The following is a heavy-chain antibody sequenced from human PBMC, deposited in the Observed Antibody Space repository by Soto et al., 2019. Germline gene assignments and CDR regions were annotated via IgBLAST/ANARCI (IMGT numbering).Heavy chain of an antibody. CDR3: ARVGQWGGMDV. CDR2: INSGNGNT. D-gene: IGHD1-26*01. V-gene: IGHV1-3*05. Sequence: QVQFVQSGAEEKKPGASVKVSCKASGYTFTNYAMHWVRQAPAQRLEWMGWINSGNGNTKYSQKFQGRVTITRDTSACTAYMELSSLRSEDTAVYYCARVGQWGGMDVWGQGTTVTVSS. J-gene: IGHJ6*02. CDR1: GYTFTNYA.